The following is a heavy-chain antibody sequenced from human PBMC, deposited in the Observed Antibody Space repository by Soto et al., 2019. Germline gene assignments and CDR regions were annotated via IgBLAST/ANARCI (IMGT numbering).Heavy chain of an antibody. J-gene: IGHJ6*03. V-gene: IGHV3-48*01. CDR1: GFSFSSYA. CDR2: ITSSGSPT. CDR3: ARPGVKGRNYYYYYMDV. D-gene: IGHD2-21*01. Sequence: GGSLRLSCAASGFSFSSYAINWVRQAPGKGLEWLSHITSSGSPTYYADSVKGRFTISRDNANNSLYLQMNSLRAEDTAVYYCARPGVKGRNYYYYYMDVWGKGTSVTVSS.